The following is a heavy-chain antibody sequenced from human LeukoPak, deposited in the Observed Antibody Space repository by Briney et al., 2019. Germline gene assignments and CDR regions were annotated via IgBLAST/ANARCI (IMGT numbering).Heavy chain of an antibody. CDR3: ATVDYYRGMPFDY. D-gene: IGHD3-22*01. CDR1: GYTLTELS. Sequence: ASVKVSCKVSGYTLTELSMHWVRQAPGKGLEWMGGFDPEDGETIYAQKSQGRVTMSEDTSTDTAYMELSSLRSEDTAVYYCATVDYYRGMPFDYWGQGTLVTVSS. V-gene: IGHV1-24*01. J-gene: IGHJ4*02. CDR2: FDPEDGET.